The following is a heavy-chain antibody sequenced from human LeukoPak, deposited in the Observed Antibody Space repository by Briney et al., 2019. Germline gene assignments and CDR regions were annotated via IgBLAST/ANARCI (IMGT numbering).Heavy chain of an antibody. J-gene: IGHJ4*02. D-gene: IGHD5-18*01. V-gene: IGHV3-21*01. CDR2: ISSSSSYI. CDR1: GGTFSSYS. Sequence: SCKASGGTFSSYSMNWVRQAPGKGLEWVSSISSSSSYIYYADSVKGRFTISRDNAKNSLYLQMNSLRAEDTAVYYCAREGHSLYCFDYWGQGTLVTVSS. CDR3: AREGHSLYCFDY.